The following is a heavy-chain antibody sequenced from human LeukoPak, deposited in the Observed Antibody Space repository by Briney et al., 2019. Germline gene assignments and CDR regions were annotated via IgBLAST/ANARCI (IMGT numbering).Heavy chain of an antibody. V-gene: IGHV4-59*08. Sequence: SETLSLTCTVSGGSISGDHWNWIRQPPGKGLEWIGYIYYSGNTNYNPSLKRRVTISVDTSKNQFSLKLSSVTAADTAVYYCARRNDFDIWGQGTMVTVSS. CDR3: ARRNDFDI. J-gene: IGHJ3*02. CDR1: GGSISGDH. CDR2: IYYSGNT.